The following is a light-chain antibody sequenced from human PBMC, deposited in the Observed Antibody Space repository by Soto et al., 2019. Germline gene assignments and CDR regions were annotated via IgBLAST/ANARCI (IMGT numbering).Light chain of an antibody. J-gene: IGKJ1*01. CDR2: AAS. V-gene: IGKV1-39*01. Sequence: DIQMTQSPSSLSASVGNRVTITCRASQSISSYLNLYQQKPGKVPKLLIYAASSLQSGVPSRFSGSGSGTDFTLTISSLQPEDFATYYCQQSYTTPRTFGQGTKVDIK. CDR1: QSISSY. CDR3: QQSYTTPRT.